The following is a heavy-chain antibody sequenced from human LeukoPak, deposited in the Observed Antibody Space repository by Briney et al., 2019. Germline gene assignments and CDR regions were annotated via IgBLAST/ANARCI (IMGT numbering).Heavy chain of an antibody. CDR1: GFTFSRYG. CDR2: ISTSSSYI. J-gene: IGHJ5*02. V-gene: IGHV3-21*01. CDR3: AGGADGVSSNSRGWFDP. Sequence: GGTLRLSCATSGFTFSRYGMSWVRQAPGKGLEWVSSISTSSSYIYYADSVKGRFTISRDNARNSLYLQVNTLRAEDTAVYSCAGGADGVSSNSRGWFDPWGQGTPVTVSS. D-gene: IGHD2-15*01.